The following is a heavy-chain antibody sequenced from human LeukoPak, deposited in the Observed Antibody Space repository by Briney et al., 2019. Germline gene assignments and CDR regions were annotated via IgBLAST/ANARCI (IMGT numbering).Heavy chain of an antibody. V-gene: IGHV1-69*05. Sequence: ASVKVSCKASGGTFSSYAISWVRQAPGQGLEWMGGIIPIFGTANYAQKFQGRVTITTDESTSTAYMELSSLRSEDTAVYYCARGRSWYGGDSDYWGQGTLVTVSS. CDR3: ARGRSWYGGDSDY. CDR1: GGTFSSYA. J-gene: IGHJ4*02. D-gene: IGHD6-13*01. CDR2: IIPIFGTA.